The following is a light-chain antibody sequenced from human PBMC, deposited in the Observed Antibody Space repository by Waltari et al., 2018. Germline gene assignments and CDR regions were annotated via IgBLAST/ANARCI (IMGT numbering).Light chain of an antibody. Sequence: DIQMTQSPSSLSASIGDRVTITCRAGQGIDTFLAWYQQKPGQVPRLLIYSASILQRGVPSRFSGGGSGTDFTLTISSMQPEDVATYYCRKFDSAPWTFGQGTSVEIK. V-gene: IGKV1-27*01. CDR3: RKFDSAPWT. CDR2: SAS. J-gene: IGKJ1*01. CDR1: QGIDTF.